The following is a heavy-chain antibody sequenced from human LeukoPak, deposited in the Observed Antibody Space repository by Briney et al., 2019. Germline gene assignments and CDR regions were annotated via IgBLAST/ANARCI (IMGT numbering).Heavy chain of an antibody. V-gene: IGHV3-21*05. CDR3: ARGSHSNIVPSYFDY. CDR2: ISSTTIYT. Sequence: GGSLRLSCAASGFAFSSYSMNWVRQAPGKGLEWVSYISSTTIYTNYADSVEGRFTISSDNARNSLYLQMNSLRAEDTAVYYCARGSHSNIVPSYFDYWGQGTLVTVSS. CDR1: GFAFSSYS. D-gene: IGHD3-16*02. J-gene: IGHJ4*02.